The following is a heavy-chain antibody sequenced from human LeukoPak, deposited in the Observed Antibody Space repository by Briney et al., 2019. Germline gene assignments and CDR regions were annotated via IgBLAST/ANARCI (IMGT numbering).Heavy chain of an antibody. CDR2: ITNSSSYT. Sequence: GGSLRLSCAASGFTFRTYSMNWVRQAPGKGLEWVSSITNSSSYTYYADSVKGRFTISRDNAKNSLYLQMNSLRAEDTAVYYCARDPASTDSYYYGMDVCGQGTTVAVSS. V-gene: IGHV3-21*01. J-gene: IGHJ6*02. CDR3: ARDPASTDSYYYGMDV. D-gene: IGHD3-16*01. CDR1: GFTFRTYS.